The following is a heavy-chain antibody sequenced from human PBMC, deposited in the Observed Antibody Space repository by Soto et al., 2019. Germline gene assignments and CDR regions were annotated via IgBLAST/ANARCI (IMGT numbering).Heavy chain of an antibody. CDR1: GGTFSNYA. D-gene: IGHD1-26*01. J-gene: IGHJ4*02. Sequence: QVQLVQSGAEVQKPGSSVKVSCKASGGTFSNYAISWVRQAPGQGLEWMGGIIPIFGTPNYAQKFQGRVTITPDKSTRTAYMEVRHLRSDDTAVYYCAGGWETVGSTTPFAYWGQGTLVPVSS. V-gene: IGHV1-69*06. CDR3: AGGWETVGSTTPFAY. CDR2: IIPIFGTP.